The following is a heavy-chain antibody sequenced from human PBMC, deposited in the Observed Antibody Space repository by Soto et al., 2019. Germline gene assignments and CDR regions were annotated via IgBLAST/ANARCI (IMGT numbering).Heavy chain of an antibody. J-gene: IGHJ6*02. V-gene: IGHV1-18*04. CDR3: ARDGARYCTNGVCSHGMDV. D-gene: IGHD2-8*01. CDR1: GYTFTSYG. CDR2: ISAYNGNT. Sequence: QVQLVQSGAEVKKPGASVKVSCKASGYTFTSYGISWVRQAPGQGLEWMGWISAYNGNTNYAQKLQGRVTMTTDTCTSTAYMELRSLRSDDTAVYYCARDGARYCTNGVCSHGMDVWGQGTTVTVSS.